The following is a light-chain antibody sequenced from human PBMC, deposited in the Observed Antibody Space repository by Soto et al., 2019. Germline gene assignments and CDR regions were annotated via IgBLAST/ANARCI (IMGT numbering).Light chain of an antibody. V-gene: IGLV2-14*01. CDR2: DVS. CDR1: SSDVGGYNY. Sequence: QSALTQPASVSGSPGQSITISCTGTSSDVGGYNYVSWYQQHPGKAPKLMIYDVSNRPSGVSNRFSGSKSGNTASLTISGLQADDEADYYCSSSTSSSTPVVFGGGTKVTVL. J-gene: IGLJ2*01. CDR3: SSSTSSSTPVV.